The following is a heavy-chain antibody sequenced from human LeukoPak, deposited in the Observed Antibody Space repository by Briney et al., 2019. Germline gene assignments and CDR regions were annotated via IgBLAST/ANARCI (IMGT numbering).Heavy chain of an antibody. CDR2: IYHTGSA. J-gene: IGHJ4*02. CDR1: GYSFTSGHY. CDR3: ARYCTSTTCILRGFDY. Sequence: SETLSLTCSVSGYSFTSGHYWGWIRQPPGKGLERIANIYHTGSAHYNPSLKSRVTISVDTSKNQFSLKLSSVTAADTAVYYCARYCTSTTCILRGFDYWGQGTLVTVSS. D-gene: IGHD2-2*01. V-gene: IGHV4-38-2*01.